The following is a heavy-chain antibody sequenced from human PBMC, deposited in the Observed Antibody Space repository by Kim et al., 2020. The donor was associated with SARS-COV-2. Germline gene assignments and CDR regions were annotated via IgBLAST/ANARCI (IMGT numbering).Heavy chain of an antibody. Sequence: VEGRFPISRDNAKNPLYLQMNSLRAEDTAVYYCARHGRVGSSSWYGFFDYWGQGTLVTVSS. D-gene: IGHD6-13*01. V-gene: IGHV3-11*01. CDR3: ARHGRVGSSSWYGFFDY. J-gene: IGHJ4*02.